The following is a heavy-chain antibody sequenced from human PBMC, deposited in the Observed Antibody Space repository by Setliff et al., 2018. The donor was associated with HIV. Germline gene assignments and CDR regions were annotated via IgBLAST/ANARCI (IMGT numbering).Heavy chain of an antibody. D-gene: IGHD6-13*01. CDR3: ARGYSSSWYDS. Sequence: PSETLSLTCTVSGGSTSGYYWNWIRQSPGKGLEWIGCVLYSGSANYSPSLKSRVTISADTSKNQFSLRLSSVTAADTAVYYCARGYSSSWYDSWGQGTLVTVSS. J-gene: IGHJ5*01. CDR2: VLYSGSA. V-gene: IGHV4-59*08. CDR1: GGSTSGYY.